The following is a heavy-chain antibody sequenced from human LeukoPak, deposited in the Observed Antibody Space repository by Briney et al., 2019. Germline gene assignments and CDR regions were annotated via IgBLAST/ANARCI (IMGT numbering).Heavy chain of an antibody. CDR2: ISGSGGST. CDR1: GITFSRNV. D-gene: IGHD1-26*01. CDR3: ANVILGPTLYFDY. J-gene: IGHJ4*02. Sequence: GGSLRLSCAASGITFSRNVMSWVRQAPGKGLEWVSSISGSGGSTYYADSVKGRFTISRDNSKNTLYLQMDSLRAEDTAIYYCANVILGPTLYFDYWGQGTLVTVSS. V-gene: IGHV3-23*01.